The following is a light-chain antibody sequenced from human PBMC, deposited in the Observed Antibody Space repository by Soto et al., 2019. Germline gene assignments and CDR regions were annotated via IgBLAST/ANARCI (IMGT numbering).Light chain of an antibody. CDR2: AVS. V-gene: IGLV2-14*03. J-gene: IGLJ1*01. Sequence: QSALTQPASVSGSAGQSIAISCTGTSSDIGGYNYVAWYQQFPGKSPKLMIYAVSDRPPGVSDRFSGSKSGITASLTISGLQTEDEADYYCSSYTDRQSYLFGTGTKLTVL. CDR3: SSYTDRQSYL. CDR1: SSDIGGYNY.